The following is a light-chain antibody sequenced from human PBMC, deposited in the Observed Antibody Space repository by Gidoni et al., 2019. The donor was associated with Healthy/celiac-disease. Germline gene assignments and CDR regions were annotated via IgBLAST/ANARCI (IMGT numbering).Light chain of an antibody. CDR1: QSVSSY. J-gene: IGKJ1*01. CDR2: DAS. Sequence: DIVLTQSPATLSLSPGERATLSCRASQSVSSYLAWYQQKPGQAPRLLIYDASNRATGIPARFSCSGSGTDFTLTISSLEPEDFAVYYCQQRSTLAFGQGTKVEIK. CDR3: QQRSTLA. V-gene: IGKV3-11*01.